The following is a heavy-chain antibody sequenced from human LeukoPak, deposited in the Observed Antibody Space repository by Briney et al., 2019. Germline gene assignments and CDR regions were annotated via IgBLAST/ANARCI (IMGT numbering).Heavy chain of an antibody. CDR1: GGSINSYY. J-gene: IGHJ4*02. CDR2: IYYSGST. Sequence: SETLSLTCTVSGGSINSYYWSWIRQPPGKGLEWIGYIYYSGSTNYNPSLKSRVTISVDTSKNQFSLKLSSVTAADTAVYYCAGPFTTKFDYWGQGTLVTVSS. CDR3: AGPFTTKFDY. V-gene: IGHV4-59*08. D-gene: IGHD1-14*01.